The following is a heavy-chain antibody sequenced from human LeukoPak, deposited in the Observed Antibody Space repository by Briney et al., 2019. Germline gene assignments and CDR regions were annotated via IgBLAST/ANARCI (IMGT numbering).Heavy chain of an antibody. J-gene: IGHJ2*01. CDR3: ARDVGARGPYWYFDL. CDR1: GGSISSSNW. V-gene: IGHV4-4*02. CDR2: IYFSGST. D-gene: IGHD1-26*01. Sequence: SGTLSLTCAVSGGSISSSNWWSWVRQPPGKGLEWIGYIYFSGSTDYNPSLKSRVTISLDTSKNQFSLKLSSVTAADTAVYYCARDVGARGPYWYFDLWGRGTLVTVSS.